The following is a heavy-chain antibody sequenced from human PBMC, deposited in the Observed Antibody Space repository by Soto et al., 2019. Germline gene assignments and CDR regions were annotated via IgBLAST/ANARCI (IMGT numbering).Heavy chain of an antibody. V-gene: IGHV1-8*01. CDR1: GYTFTSYD. J-gene: IGHJ5*02. Sequence: GASVKVSCKASGYTFTSYDINWVRQATGQGLEWMGWMNPNSGNTGYAQKFQGRVTMTRNTSISTAYMELSSLRSEDAAVYYCARRGTYYDFWSGYLKSNWFDPWGQGTLVTVSS. CDR2: MNPNSGNT. CDR3: ARRGTYYDFWSGYLKSNWFDP. D-gene: IGHD3-3*01.